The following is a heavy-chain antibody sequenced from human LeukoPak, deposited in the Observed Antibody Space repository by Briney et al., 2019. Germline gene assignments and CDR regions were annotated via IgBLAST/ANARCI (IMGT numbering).Heavy chain of an antibody. Sequence: PGGSLRLSCAASGFTFRNYEMNWVRQAPGRGLEWVASITSTGESTWYAGSVKGRFTISRDNSKYTVYLQMNSLRAEDTAIYYCAKDRPNYFGTNGHYYRRDGDFWGQGTLVTVSS. CDR2: ITSTGEST. CDR3: AKDRPNYFGTNGHYYRRDGDF. V-gene: IGHV3-23*01. J-gene: IGHJ4*02. CDR1: GFTFRNYE. D-gene: IGHD3-22*01.